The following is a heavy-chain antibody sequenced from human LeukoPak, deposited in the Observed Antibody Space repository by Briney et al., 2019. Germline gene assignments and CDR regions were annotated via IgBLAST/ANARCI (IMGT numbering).Heavy chain of an antibody. Sequence: PSETLSLTCAVYGASFSYDYWSWIRQAPGKGLEWVSVIYSGGSTYYADSVKGRFTISRDNSKNTPYLQMNSLRAEDTAVYYCARDMGGYSYGFLDWGQGTLVTVSS. D-gene: IGHD5-18*01. CDR2: IYSGGST. J-gene: IGHJ4*02. CDR3: ARDMGGYSYGFLD. CDR1: GASFSYDY. V-gene: IGHV3-53*01.